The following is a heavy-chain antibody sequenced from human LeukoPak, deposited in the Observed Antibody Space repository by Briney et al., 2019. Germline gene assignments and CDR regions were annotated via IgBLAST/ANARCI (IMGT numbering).Heavy chain of an antibody. CDR3: GRGMRDYYGLDY. CDR2: TNSDGSIT. Sequence: GSLRLSCAASGFTFISFPMHWVRQAPGKGLVWVSHTNSDGSITDYADSVRGRFTTSRDNAKNTLYLHMNSLTVEDTAVYYCGRGMRDYYGLDYWGQGILVTVSS. D-gene: IGHD3-10*01. V-gene: IGHV3-74*01. J-gene: IGHJ4*02. CDR1: GFTFISFP.